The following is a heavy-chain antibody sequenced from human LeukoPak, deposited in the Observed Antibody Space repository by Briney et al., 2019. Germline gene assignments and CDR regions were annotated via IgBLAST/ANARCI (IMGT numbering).Heavy chain of an antibody. CDR3: ARATGGGYDSYYYYYYYMDV. J-gene: IGHJ6*03. V-gene: IGHV4-61*02. CDR2: IYTSGST. D-gene: IGHD5-12*01. CDR1: GGSISSGSYY. Sequence: PSETLSLTCTVSGGSISSGSYYWSWIRQPAGKGLEWIGRIYTSGSTNYNPSLKSRVTISVDTSKNQFSLKLSSVTAADTAVYYCARATGGGYDSYYYYYYYMDVWGKGTTVTVS.